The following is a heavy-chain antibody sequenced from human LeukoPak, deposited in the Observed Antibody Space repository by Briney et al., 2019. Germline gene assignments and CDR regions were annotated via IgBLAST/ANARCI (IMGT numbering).Heavy chain of an antibody. CDR2: VSLSGLT. CDR3: SRENGAFSPFGY. CDR1: GGSITSTNW. Sequence: SETLSLTCGVSGGSITSTNWWSWVRQPPGQGLEWIGEVSLSGLTNYNPSLSSRIIMALDTSKNHLSLHLTSVAAADTAVYYCSRENGAFSPFGYWGQGYLVTVLS. V-gene: IGHV4-4*02. D-gene: IGHD2-8*01. J-gene: IGHJ4*02.